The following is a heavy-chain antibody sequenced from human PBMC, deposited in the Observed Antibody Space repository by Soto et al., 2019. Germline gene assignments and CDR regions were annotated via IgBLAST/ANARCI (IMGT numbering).Heavy chain of an antibody. CDR2: ISTDASST. CDR1: GFTFSSYW. CDR3: ARLPNKSPQN. J-gene: IGHJ1*01. V-gene: IGHV3-74*01. Sequence: EVQLVESGGGLVQPGGSLRLSCAASGFTFSSYWMHWVRQAPGKGLVWASSISTDASSTSYADPVKGRFTISRDNAKNTLYLQINSVRAEDMAVYYCARLPNKSPQNWGQGTLVTVSS.